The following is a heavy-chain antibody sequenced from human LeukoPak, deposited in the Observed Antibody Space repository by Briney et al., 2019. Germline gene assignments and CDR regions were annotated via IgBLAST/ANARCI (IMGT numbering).Heavy chain of an antibody. Sequence: ASVKVSCKASGYTFTSYGISWVRQAPGQGLEWVGWISAYNGNTNYAQKLQGRVTMTTDTSTSTAYMELRSLRSDDTAVYYCARGSWIQLPADAFDIWGQGTMVTVSS. J-gene: IGHJ3*02. D-gene: IGHD5-18*01. V-gene: IGHV1-18*01. CDR3: ARGSWIQLPADAFDI. CDR1: GYTFTSYG. CDR2: ISAYNGNT.